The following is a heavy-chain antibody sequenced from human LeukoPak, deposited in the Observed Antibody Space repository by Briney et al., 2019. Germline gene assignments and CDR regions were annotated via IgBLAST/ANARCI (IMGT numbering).Heavy chain of an antibody. CDR3: ARVDYGDYYYYGMDV. V-gene: IGHV4-59*01. CDR1: GGSISSYY. D-gene: IGHD4-17*01. Sequence: SETLSLTCTVSGGSISSYYWSWIRQPPGKGLEWIGYIYYSGSTSYNPSLKSRVTISVDTSKNQFSLKLSSVTAADTAVYYCARVDYGDYYYYGMDVWGKGTTVTVSS. CDR2: IYYSGST. J-gene: IGHJ6*04.